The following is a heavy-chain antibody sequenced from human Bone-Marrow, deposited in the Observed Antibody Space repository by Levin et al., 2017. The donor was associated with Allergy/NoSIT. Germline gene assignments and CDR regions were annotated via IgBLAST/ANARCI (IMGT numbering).Heavy chain of an antibody. J-gene: IGHJ4*02. CDR3: ARGGYSGEIDY. Sequence: GESLRLSCAASGFTFSSYCMNWVRQAPGKGLEWVSSISSSNSYIYYADSVKGRFTISRDNAKNSLYLQMNSLRAEDTAVYYCARGGYSGEIDYWGQGTLVTVSS. CDR2: ISSSNSYI. D-gene: IGHD5-12*01. V-gene: IGHV3-21*01. CDR1: GFTFSSYC.